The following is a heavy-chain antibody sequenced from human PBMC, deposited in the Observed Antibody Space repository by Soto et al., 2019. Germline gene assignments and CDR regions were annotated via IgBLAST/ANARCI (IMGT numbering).Heavy chain of an antibody. Sequence: ASVKVSCKASAYTFTNYYMHWVRQAPGQGLEWMGLVNPSDGTTAYAQKFQDRVTMTRDTSTSTVYMELSSLRSEDTAVYYCATVPLYCTNGVCPMDVWGKGTTVTVSS. J-gene: IGHJ6*04. CDR3: ATVPLYCTNGVCPMDV. CDR1: AYTFTNYY. D-gene: IGHD2-8*01. V-gene: IGHV1-46*03. CDR2: VNPSDGTT.